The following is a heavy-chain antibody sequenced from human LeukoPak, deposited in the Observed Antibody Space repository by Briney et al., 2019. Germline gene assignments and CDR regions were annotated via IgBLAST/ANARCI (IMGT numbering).Heavy chain of an antibody. V-gene: IGHV4-39*07. J-gene: IGHJ2*01. Sequence: SETLSLTCTVAGGSISSSSYYWGWIRQPPGKGLEWIGSIYYSGSTYYNPSLKSRVTISVDTSKNQFSLKLSSVTAADTAVYYCARRPGGAVAGTYWYFDLWGRGTLVSVSS. CDR1: GGSISSSSYY. D-gene: IGHD6-19*01. CDR3: ARRPGGAVAGTYWYFDL. CDR2: IYYSGST.